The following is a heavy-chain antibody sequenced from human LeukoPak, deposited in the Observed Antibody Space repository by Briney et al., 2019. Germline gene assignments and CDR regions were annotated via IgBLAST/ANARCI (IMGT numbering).Heavy chain of an antibody. V-gene: IGHV3-23*01. CDR3: APGRYSSSSGPT. D-gene: IGHD6-13*01. Sequence: ETLSLTCTVSGGSISRSKDYWGWIRQPPRKGLEWVSAISGSGGSTYYADSVKGRFTISRDNSKNTLYLQMNSLRAEDTAVYYCAPGRYSSSSGPTWGQGTLVTVSS. CDR2: ISGSGGST. CDR1: GGSISRSKDY. J-gene: IGHJ5*02.